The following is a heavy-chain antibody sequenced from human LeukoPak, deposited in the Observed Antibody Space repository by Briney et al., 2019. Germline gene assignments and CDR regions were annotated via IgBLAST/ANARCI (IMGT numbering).Heavy chain of an antibody. CDR2: IYYSGST. CDR1: GGSISSSSYY. V-gene: IGHV4-39*07. J-gene: IGHJ3*02. Sequence: PSETLSLTCTVSGGSISSSSYYWGWIRQPPGKGLEWIGSIYYSGSTYYNPSLKSRGTISVDTSKNQFSLKLSSVTAADTAVYYCARDRTYELVSQWLFTGGGAFDIWGQGTMVTVSS. D-gene: IGHD3-22*01. CDR3: ARDRTYELVSQWLFTGGGAFDI.